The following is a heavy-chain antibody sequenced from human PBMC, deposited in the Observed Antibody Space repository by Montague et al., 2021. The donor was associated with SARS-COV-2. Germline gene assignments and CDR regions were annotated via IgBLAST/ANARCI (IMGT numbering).Heavy chain of an antibody. V-gene: IGHV2-5*02. CDR3: AHRPLLALKGQFDY. CDR1: GFSLSTSGVG. Sequence: PALVKLTQTLTLICTFSGFSLSTSGVGVGWIRQPPGKALEWLALXYWXDDKRYSPSLKSRLTITKDTSKNQVVLTMTNVDPVDTATYYCAHRPLLALKGQFDYWGQGTLVTVSS. CDR2: XYWXDDK. D-gene: IGHD3-3*02. J-gene: IGHJ4*02.